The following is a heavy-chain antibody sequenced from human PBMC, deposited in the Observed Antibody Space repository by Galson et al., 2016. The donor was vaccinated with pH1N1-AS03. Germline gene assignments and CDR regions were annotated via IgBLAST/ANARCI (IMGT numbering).Heavy chain of an antibody. CDR3: VKGQSHYDLDAFDV. CDR2: MNNNGAYT. J-gene: IGHJ3*01. V-gene: IGHV3-74*03. Sequence: SLRLSCAASGFTFPSHWMHWVRQAPGKGLVWVSRMNNNGAYTAYADAVKGRFTISRDNAKGTVYRQMNSLRVDDTALYYCVKGQSHYDLDAFDVWGQGTMVTVAS. CDR1: GFTFPSHW. D-gene: IGHD3-22*01.